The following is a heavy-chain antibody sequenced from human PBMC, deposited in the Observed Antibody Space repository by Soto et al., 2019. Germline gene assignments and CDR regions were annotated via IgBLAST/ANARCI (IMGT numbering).Heavy chain of an antibody. J-gene: IGHJ4*02. CDR1: GVSSTSFY. Sequence: PSEILSLTCTVSGVSSTSFYWSWLRQSPGKGLEWIGYIFDNGDVKYNPSLMSRLTMSIDMSKNEFSLRLKSVTAADTAMYYCARGWGSKWYYFDSWGEGTLVTVSS. V-gene: IGHV4-59*13. CDR3: ARGWGSKWYYFDS. CDR2: IFDNGDV. D-gene: IGHD3-16*01.